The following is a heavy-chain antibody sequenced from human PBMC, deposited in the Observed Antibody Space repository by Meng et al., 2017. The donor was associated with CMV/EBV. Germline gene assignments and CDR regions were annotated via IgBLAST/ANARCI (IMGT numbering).Heavy chain of an antibody. D-gene: IGHD6-13*01. CDR2: INHSGRT. CDR3: ARGGIAAAGPFDY. J-gene: IGHJ4*02. CDR1: GGSFSGYY. Sequence: QVDVQPVGAGLLKPSETLSLTRAVYGGSFSGYYWSWIRQPPGKGLEWIGEINHSGRTNYNPSLKSRVTISVDTSKNQFSLKLSSVTAADTAVYYCARGGIAAAGPFDYWGQGTLVTVSS. V-gene: IGHV4-34*01.